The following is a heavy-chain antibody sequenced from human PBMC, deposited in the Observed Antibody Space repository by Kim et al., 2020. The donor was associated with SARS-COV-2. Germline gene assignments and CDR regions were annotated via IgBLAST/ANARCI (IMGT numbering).Heavy chain of an antibody. V-gene: IGHV1-8*01. J-gene: IGHJ5*02. CDR2: MNPNSGNT. Sequence: ASVKVSCKASGYTFTSYDINWVRQATGQGLEWMGWMNPNSGNTGYAQKFQGRVSMTRNTSITTAYMELSNLRSEDTALYYCARGPECSSFSCYYWFDPWGQGTLVTVSS. CDR1: GYTFTSYD. CDR3: ARGPECSSFSCYYWFDP. D-gene: IGHD2-2*01.